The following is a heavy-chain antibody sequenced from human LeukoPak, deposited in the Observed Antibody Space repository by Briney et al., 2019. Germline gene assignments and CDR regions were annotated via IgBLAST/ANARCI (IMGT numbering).Heavy chain of an antibody. D-gene: IGHD4-17*01. J-gene: IGHJ5*02. Sequence: PSETLSFTCTVSGGSINSYYWSWIRQPQGKGLEWIGYIYYSGSTNYNPSLKSRVTISVDTSKNQFSLKLSSVTAADTAVYYCARLRQNWFDPWGQGTLVTVSS. CDR3: ARLRQNWFDP. CDR2: IYYSGST. CDR1: GGSINSYY. V-gene: IGHV4-59*08.